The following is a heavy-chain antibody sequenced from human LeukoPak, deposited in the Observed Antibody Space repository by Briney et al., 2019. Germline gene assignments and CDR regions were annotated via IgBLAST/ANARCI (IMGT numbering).Heavy chain of an antibody. J-gene: IGHJ4*02. CDR1: GDSVSSNSAS. CDR2: TYYRSKWYN. CDR3: ARAGIASTYYFDY. V-gene: IGHV6-1*01. D-gene: IGHD6-13*01. Sequence: PSQTLSLTCAISGDSVSSNSASSNWIRQSPSRGLEWLARTYYRSKWYNDYAVSVKSRISINAHTSKNQCSLHLDSVTPVDTAVYFCARAGIASTYYFDYWGRGALVTVSS.